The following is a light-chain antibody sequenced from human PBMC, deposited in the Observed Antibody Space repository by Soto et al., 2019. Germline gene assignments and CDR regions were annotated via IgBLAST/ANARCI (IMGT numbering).Light chain of an antibody. CDR3: QQYGGSSPYT. CDR2: GAS. J-gene: IGKJ2*01. Sequence: IVLTQSPGTLSLSPGERATLSCRASQSVSSSYLAWYQQKPGQAPRLLIYGASSRATGIPDRFSGGGSGTDFTLTISRLEPEDFAVYYCQQYGGSSPYTFGQGTKLEIK. V-gene: IGKV3-20*01. CDR1: QSVSSSY.